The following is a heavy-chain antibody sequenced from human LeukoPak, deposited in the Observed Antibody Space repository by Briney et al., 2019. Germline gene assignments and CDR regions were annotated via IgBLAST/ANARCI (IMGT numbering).Heavy chain of an antibody. CDR3: ATVGSAYGSGAVDY. J-gene: IGHJ4*02. CDR2: IFNSGST. D-gene: IGHD6-19*01. Sequence: KASETLSLTCTVSGGSISSYYWSWVRQPPGKGLEWIGSIFNSGSTLYNPSLKGRVTVSVDTSKNQFSLKLSFVTAADTAVYYCATVGSAYGSGAVDYWGQGTLVTVSS. V-gene: IGHV4-59*05. CDR1: GGSISSYY.